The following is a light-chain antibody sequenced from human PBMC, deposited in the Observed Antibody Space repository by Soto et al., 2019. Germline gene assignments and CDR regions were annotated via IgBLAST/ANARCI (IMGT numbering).Light chain of an antibody. CDR2: DAS. CDR3: QQRSNWPPRT. CDR1: QSVSSY. Sequence: EIMLTQSPATLSLSPGQRATLSCRASQSVSSYLAWYQQKPGQAPRLLIYDASNRAPGIPARFSGSGSGTDFTLTIRSLEPEDFAIYYCQQRSNWPPRTFGQGTRLEIK. J-gene: IGKJ5*01. V-gene: IGKV3-11*01.